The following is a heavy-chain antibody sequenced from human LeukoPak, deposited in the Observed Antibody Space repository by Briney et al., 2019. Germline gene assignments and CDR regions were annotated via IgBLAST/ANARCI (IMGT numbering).Heavy chain of an antibody. CDR3: ARVLGDYVSTSHWFDP. Sequence: GGSLRLSCAASGFTLSSYWMSWVRQAPGKGLEWVANIKQDGSEKYYVDSLKGRFTISRDNAKNSLYLQMNSLRAEDTAVYYCARVLGDYVSTSHWFDPWGQGTLVTVSS. V-gene: IGHV3-7*01. CDR1: GFTLSSYW. D-gene: IGHD4-17*01. CDR2: IKQDGSEK. J-gene: IGHJ5*02.